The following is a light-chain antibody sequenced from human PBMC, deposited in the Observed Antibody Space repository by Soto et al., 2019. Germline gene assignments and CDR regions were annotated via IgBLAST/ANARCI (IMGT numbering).Light chain of an antibody. CDR1: QSVSNNY. J-gene: IGKJ5*01. V-gene: IGKV3-20*01. CDR3: QQYDDSIT. CDR2: GAS. Sequence: PGESATLSCRASQSVSNNYLAWYQQKPGRAPRLLIYGASNRASGIPDRFSGSGSGTDFTLTINRLEPEDFAVFYCQQYDDSITFGQGTRLEIE.